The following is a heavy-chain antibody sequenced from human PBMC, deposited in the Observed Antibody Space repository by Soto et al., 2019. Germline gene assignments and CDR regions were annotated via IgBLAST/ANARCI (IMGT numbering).Heavy chain of an antibody. CDR3: ARGSSIAGLYYGMDV. J-gene: IGHJ6*02. D-gene: IGHD6-6*01. Sequence: SETLSLTCAVSGDSISGSYWSWIRQPPGKGLEWIGYIYYSGSTNYNPSLKSRVTISVDTSKNQFSLKLSSVTAADTAVYYCARGSSIAGLYYGMDVWGQGTTVTVSS. CDR1: GDSISGSY. V-gene: IGHV4-59*01. CDR2: IYYSGST.